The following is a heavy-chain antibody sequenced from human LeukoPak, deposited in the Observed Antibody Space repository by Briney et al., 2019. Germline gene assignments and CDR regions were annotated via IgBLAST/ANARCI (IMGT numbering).Heavy chain of an antibody. J-gene: IGHJ4*02. CDR2: INHSGST. Sequence: SETLSLTCAVYGGSFSGYYWSWIRQPPGKGLEWIGEINHSGSTNYNPSLKSRVTISVDTSKNQFSLKLSSVTAADTAVYYCARGLWPTYDTPFDYWGQGTLVTVSS. D-gene: IGHD3-10*01. V-gene: IGHV4-34*01. CDR1: GGSFSGYY. CDR3: ARGLWPTYDTPFDY.